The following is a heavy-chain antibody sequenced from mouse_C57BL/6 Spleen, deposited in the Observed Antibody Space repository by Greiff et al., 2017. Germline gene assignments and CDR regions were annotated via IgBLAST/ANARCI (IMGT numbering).Heavy chain of an antibody. CDR1: GYTFTSYW. V-gene: IGHV1-64*01. Sequence: QVQLQQPGAELVKPGASVKLSCKASGYTFTSYWMHWVKQRPGQGLEWIGMIHPNSGSTNYNEKFKSKATLTVDTSSSTDYMQLSSLTSEDSAVYYCARSFYDGDSGHFDYWGQGTTLTVSS. J-gene: IGHJ2*01. CDR2: IHPNSGST. D-gene: IGHD2-3*01. CDR3: ARSFYDGDSGHFDY.